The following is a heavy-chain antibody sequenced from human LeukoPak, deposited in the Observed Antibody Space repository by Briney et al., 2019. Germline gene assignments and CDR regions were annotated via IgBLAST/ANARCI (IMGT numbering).Heavy chain of an antibody. D-gene: IGHD3-22*01. CDR1: GFTFSSYT. CDR2: ISASSSYI. CDR3: ARDPGYYYDTSGYQSYFDY. Sequence: GGSLRLSCAASGFTFSSYTMNWVRQAPGKGLEWVSSISASSSYIYYADSVKGRFTISRDNAKNSLYLQMNSLRAEDTAVYYCARDPGYYYDTSGYQSYFDYWGRGTLVTVSS. J-gene: IGHJ4*02. V-gene: IGHV3-21*01.